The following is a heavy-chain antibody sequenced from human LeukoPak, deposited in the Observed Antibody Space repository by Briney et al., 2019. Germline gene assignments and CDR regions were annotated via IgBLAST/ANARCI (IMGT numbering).Heavy chain of an antibody. D-gene: IGHD4-17*01. CDR2: IIPIFGAA. Sequence: GASVKVSCKASGYTLTGYYMHWVRQAPGQGLEWMGRIIPIFGAANYAQKFQGRVTITTDESTSTAYMELSSLRSEDTAVYYCARDKMTTVTKPHYYYYYMDVWGKGTTVTVSS. CDR3: ARDKMTTVTKPHYYYYYMDV. CDR1: GYTLTGYY. J-gene: IGHJ6*03. V-gene: IGHV1-69*05.